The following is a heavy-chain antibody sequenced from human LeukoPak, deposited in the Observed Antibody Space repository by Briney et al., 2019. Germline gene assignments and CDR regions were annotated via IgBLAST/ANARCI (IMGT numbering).Heavy chain of an antibody. Sequence: PSQTLSLTCTVSGGSVSSGSYYWSWIRQPPGTGLEWIGYIYYSGSTNYNPFLKSRVTISVDTSKNQFSLKLSSVTAADTAVYYCASSFSLVVTRPSYWYFDLWGRGTLVTVSS. V-gene: IGHV4-61*01. D-gene: IGHD4-23*01. CDR3: ASSFSLVVTRPSYWYFDL. CDR2: IYYSGST. J-gene: IGHJ2*01. CDR1: GGSVSSGSYY.